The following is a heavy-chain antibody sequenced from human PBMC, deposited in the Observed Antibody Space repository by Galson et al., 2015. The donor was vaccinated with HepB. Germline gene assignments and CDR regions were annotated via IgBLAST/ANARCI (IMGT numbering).Heavy chain of an antibody. V-gene: IGHV3-48*04. CDR2: ISRSSSTI. CDR3: ARLNSGWYVGV. D-gene: IGHD6-19*01. CDR1: GFTFSIYS. Sequence: SLRLSCAASGFTFSIYSMNWVRQAPGKGLEWVSYISRSSSTIYYADSVRGQFTISRDDAKNSLYLQMNSLRAEDTAVYYCARLNSGWYVGVWGQGTTVTVSS. J-gene: IGHJ6*02.